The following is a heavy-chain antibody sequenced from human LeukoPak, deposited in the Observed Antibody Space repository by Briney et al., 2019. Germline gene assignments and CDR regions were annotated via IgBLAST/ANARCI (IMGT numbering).Heavy chain of an antibody. J-gene: IGHJ4*02. V-gene: IGHV3-23*01. D-gene: IGHD3-22*01. CDR3: ANRRVYYYDSSGYYEDYYFDY. CDR2: ISGSGGST. CDR1: GFTFIIYA. Sequence: GGSLRLSFSSSGFTFIIYAMSWVRQAPGKGLEWVSAISGSGGSTYYADSVKGRFTISRDNSKNTLYLQMNSLRAEDTAVYYCANRRVYYYDSSGYYEDYYFDYWGQGTLVTVSS.